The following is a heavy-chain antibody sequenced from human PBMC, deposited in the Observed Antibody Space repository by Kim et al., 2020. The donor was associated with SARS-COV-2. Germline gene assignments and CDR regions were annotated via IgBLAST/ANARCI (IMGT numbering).Heavy chain of an antibody. D-gene: IGHD3-10*01. V-gene: IGHV3-30*18. CDR1: GFTFSSYG. CDR3: AKSLRGELYNWFDP. Sequence: GGSLRLSCAASGFTFSSYGMHWVRQAPGKGLEWVAVISYDGSNKYYADSVKGRFTISRDNSKNTLYLQMNSLRAEDTAVYYCAKSLRGELYNWFDPWGQGTLVTVSS. CDR2: ISYDGSNK. J-gene: IGHJ5*02.